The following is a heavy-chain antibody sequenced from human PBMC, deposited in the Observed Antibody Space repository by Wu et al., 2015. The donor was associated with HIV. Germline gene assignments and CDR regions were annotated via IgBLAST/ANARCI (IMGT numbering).Heavy chain of an antibody. CDR2: MNPNSGNT. J-gene: IGHJ4*02. D-gene: IGHD1-26*01. V-gene: IGHV1-8*03. Sequence: QVQLVQSGAEVKKPGASVKVSCKASGYTFTSYDINWVRQATGQGLEWMGWMNPNSGNTGYAQKFQGRVTITRNTSISTAYMELSSLRSEDTAVYYCARFWGGRGPPNIVGATIKSAGTTGDYWGQGTLVTVSS. CDR1: GYTFTSYD. CDR3: ARFWGGRGPPNIVGATIKSAGTTGDY.